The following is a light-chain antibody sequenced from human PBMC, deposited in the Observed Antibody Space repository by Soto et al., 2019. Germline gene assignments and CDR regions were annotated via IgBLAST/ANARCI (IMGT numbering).Light chain of an antibody. CDR2: SAS. V-gene: IGKV1-39*01. CDR1: QTVSVY. Sequence: DIQMTQSPSSLSASVGDIVTITCRASQTVSVYLNWYRQEPGKAPKLLIFSASTLQSGVPPRFSGRGSGTDFNLTISNLQPEDFATDYRQLSYSTPFTFGPGTKVDVK. CDR3: QLSYSTPFT. J-gene: IGKJ3*01.